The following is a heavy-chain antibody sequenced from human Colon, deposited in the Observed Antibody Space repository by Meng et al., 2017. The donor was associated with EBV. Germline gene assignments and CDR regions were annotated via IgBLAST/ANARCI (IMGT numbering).Heavy chain of an antibody. D-gene: IGHD1-26*01. CDR3: ARGKQDAWELLAY. J-gene: IGHJ4*02. Sequence: QVQLKEPGPGLVKPSGTRALTCRVSGVSISSNSRWTWVRQPPGKGLEWIGDIDDSGSTNYNPSLNSRISISLDKSKNHFSLKVNSVTAADTAVYYCARGKQDAWELLAYWGQGALVTVSS. CDR2: IDDSGST. V-gene: IGHV4-4*02. CDR1: GVSISSNSR.